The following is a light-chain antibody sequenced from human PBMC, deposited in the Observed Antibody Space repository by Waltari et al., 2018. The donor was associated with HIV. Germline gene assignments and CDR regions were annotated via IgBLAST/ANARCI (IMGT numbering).Light chain of an antibody. CDR2: YKSDSDK. CDR1: SCINVGTHT. CDR3: MIWHTSAWV. J-gene: IGLJ3*02. Sequence: QAVLTQPASLSASPGASASLPCPLRSCINVGTHTISWYPQQPGSPPQYPLKYKSDSDKQQGSGVSSRFSGSKDASANAGILLISGLQSEDEADYYCMIWHTSAWVFGGGTKLTVL. V-gene: IGLV5-45*01.